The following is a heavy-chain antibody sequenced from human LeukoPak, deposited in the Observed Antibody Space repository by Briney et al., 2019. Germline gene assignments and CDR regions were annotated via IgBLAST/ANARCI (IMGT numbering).Heavy chain of an antibody. CDR2: IYYSGSS. V-gene: IGHV4-59*01. CDR1: GGSISSYY. Sequence: SETLSLTCTVSGGSISSYYWSWIRQPPGKGLEWIAHIYYSGSSNYNPSLKSRVTIPLDTSKNQISLRLSSVTAADTAVYYCAKMLCSRTSCYGFDIWGQGTMVTVSS. D-gene: IGHD2-2*01. CDR3: AKMLCSRTSCYGFDI. J-gene: IGHJ3*02.